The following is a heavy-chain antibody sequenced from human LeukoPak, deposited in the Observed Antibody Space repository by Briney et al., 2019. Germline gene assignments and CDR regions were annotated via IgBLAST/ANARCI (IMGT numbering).Heavy chain of an antibody. J-gene: IGHJ4*02. CDR2: IDPNSGDT. D-gene: IGHD5-18*01. Sequence: ASVKVSCKASGYTFTGYYMHWVRQAPGQGLEWMGWIDPNSGDTNYAQKLQGRVTMTTDTSTSTAYMELRSLRSDDTAVYYCAREHLSRGYSLDYWGQGTLVTVSS. V-gene: IGHV1-2*02. CDR3: AREHLSRGYSLDY. CDR1: GYTFTGYY.